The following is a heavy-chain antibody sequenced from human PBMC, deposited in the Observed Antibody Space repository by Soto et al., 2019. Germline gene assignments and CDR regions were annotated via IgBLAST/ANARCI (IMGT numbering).Heavy chain of an antibody. D-gene: IGHD6-19*01. J-gene: IGHJ6*03. CDR2: IWYDGSNK. V-gene: IGHV3-33*01. Sequence: GGSLRLSCAASGFTFSSYGMHWVRQAPGKGLEWVAVIWYDGSNKYYADSVKGRFTISRDNSKNTLYLQMNSLRAEDTAVYYCARDPVAGGYYYYYKDVWGKGTTVTVSS. CDR3: ARDPVAGGYYYYYKDV. CDR1: GFTFSSYG.